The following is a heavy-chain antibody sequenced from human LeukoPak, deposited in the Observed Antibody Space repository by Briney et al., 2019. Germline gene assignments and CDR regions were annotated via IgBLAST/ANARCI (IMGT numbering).Heavy chain of an antibody. CDR2: ISYDGSNK. D-gene: IGHD3-9*01. Sequence: GRSLRLSCAASGFTFSSYAMHWVRQAPGKGLEWVAVISYDGSNKYYADSVKGRFTISRDNAKNSLYLQMNSLRAEDTAVYYCARGGYDILTGGEAFDIWGQGTMVTVSS. V-gene: IGHV3-30-3*01. CDR3: ARGGYDILTGGEAFDI. J-gene: IGHJ3*02. CDR1: GFTFSSYA.